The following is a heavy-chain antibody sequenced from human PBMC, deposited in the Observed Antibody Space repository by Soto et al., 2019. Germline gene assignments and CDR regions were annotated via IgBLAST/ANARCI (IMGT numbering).Heavy chain of an antibody. J-gene: IGHJ4*02. V-gene: IGHV3-30-3*01. CDR1: GFTFSSYA. Sequence: GGSLRLSCAASGFTFSSYAMHWVRQAPGKGLEWVAVISYDGSNKYYADSVKGRFTISRDNSKNTLYLQMNSLRAEDTAVYYCAGGLQSYYDFWSGYQPVSFDYWGQGTLVTVSS. D-gene: IGHD3-3*01. CDR2: ISYDGSNK. CDR3: AGGLQSYYDFWSGYQPVSFDY.